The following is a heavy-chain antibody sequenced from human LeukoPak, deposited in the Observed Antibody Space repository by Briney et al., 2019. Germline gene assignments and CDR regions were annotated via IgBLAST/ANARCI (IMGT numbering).Heavy chain of an antibody. CDR1: GGSFSGYY. D-gene: IGHD6-13*01. J-gene: IGHJ6*03. Sequence: SETLSLTCAVYGGSFSGYYWRWIRQPPGKGLEWIGEINHSGSTNYNPSLKSRVTISVDTSKNQFSLKLSSVTAADTAVYYCARGRSSSWGYYYYMDVWGKGTTVTVSS. CDR3: ARGRSSSWGYYYYMDV. CDR2: INHSGST. V-gene: IGHV4-34*01.